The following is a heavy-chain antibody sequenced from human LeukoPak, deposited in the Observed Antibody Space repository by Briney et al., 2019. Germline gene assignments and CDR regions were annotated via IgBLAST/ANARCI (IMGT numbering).Heavy chain of an antibody. Sequence: SETLSLTCNITADSITSGYWSWIRQSPGKGLEWIGYIYGIENTDYNPSLKSRVTLSLDTSKNQLSLKLTAVSVADTAVYYCAGRGQRYFRDWGQGTLVTVSS. J-gene: IGHJ1*01. CDR2: IYGIENT. V-gene: IGHV4-59*08. CDR1: ADSITSGY. CDR3: AGRGQRYFRD.